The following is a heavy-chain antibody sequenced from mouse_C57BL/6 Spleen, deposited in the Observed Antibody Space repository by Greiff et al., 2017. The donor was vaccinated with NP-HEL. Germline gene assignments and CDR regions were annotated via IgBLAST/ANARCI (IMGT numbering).Heavy chain of an antibody. CDR3: ARGRYPDY. Sequence: EVKLVESEGGLVQPGSSMKLSCTASGFTFSDYYMAWVRQVPEKGLEWVANINYDGSSTYYLDSLKSRFIISRDNAKNILYLQMSSLKSEDTATYYCARGRYPDYWGQGTTLTVSS. CDR2: INYDGSST. J-gene: IGHJ2*01. V-gene: IGHV5-16*01. CDR1: GFTFSDYY. D-gene: IGHD1-1*01.